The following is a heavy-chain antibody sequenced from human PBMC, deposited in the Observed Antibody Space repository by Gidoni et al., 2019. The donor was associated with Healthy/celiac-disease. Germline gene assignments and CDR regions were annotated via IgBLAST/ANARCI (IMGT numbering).Heavy chain of an antibody. CDR3: AGGTMIVVVPDAFDI. V-gene: IGHV3-23*01. D-gene: IGHD3-22*01. Sequence: VQLLESGGGVVQPGGSLRLSCAASGFTFSSYAMRWVRQAPGKGLEWVSAISGSGGSTYYADSVKGRFTISRDNSKNTLYLQMNSLRAEDTAVYYCAGGTMIVVVPDAFDIWGQGTMVTVSS. CDR2: ISGSGGST. J-gene: IGHJ3*02. CDR1: GFTFSSYA.